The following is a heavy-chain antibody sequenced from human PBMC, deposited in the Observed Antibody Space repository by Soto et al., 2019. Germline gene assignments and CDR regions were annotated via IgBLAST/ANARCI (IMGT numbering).Heavy chain of an antibody. Sequence: GGSLRLSCAESGFTFSSFGMHWVRQAPDKGLEWVASIWYDGSNENYAGSVKGRFSISRDNSKNTLYLQMNSLRAEDTAVYYCARGGGGFLDYWGQGTLVSVSS. J-gene: IGHJ4*02. V-gene: IGHV3-33*01. CDR2: IWYDGSNE. CDR1: GFTFSSFG. D-gene: IGHD2-15*01. CDR3: ARGGGGFLDY.